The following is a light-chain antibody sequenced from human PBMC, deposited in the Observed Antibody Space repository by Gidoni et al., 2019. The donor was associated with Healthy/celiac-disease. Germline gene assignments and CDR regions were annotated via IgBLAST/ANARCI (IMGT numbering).Light chain of an antibody. V-gene: IGKV1-39*01. CDR2: AAS. CDR3: QQSYSTLT. CDR1: QSISSY. J-gene: IGKJ3*01. Sequence: DIQMTQSPSSLSASGGDRVTITCRASQSISSYLNWYQQKPGKAPKILIYAASSLQSGVPSRVSGRGSGTDVTLTISSLQPEDFATYYCQQSYSTLTFGPGTKVDIK.